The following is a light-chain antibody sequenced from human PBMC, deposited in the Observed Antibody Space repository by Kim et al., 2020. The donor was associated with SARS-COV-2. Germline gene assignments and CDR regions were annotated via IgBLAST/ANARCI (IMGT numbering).Light chain of an antibody. CDR2: RAS. CDR1: QSISSW. V-gene: IGKV1-5*03. CDR3: QQYDTYPIT. Sequence: AFVGGRVTVTCRASQSISSWLAWYQQKPGTSPKLLIYRASTLESGVPSRFSGSGSGTDFTLTITSLQPDDFATYYCQQYDTYPITFGQGTRLEIK. J-gene: IGKJ5*01.